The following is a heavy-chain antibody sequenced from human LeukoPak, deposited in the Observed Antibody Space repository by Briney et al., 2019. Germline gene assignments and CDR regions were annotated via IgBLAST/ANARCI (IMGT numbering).Heavy chain of an antibody. J-gene: IGHJ3*02. Sequence: PGGSLRLSCAASGFTFSSYWIYWVRQAPGKGLVYVSRINNDGSATTYADSVKGRFTISRDNAKNTLYLQMDSLRVEDTAVYYCARGGGYHAFGIWGQGTMVTVSS. D-gene: IGHD1-1*01. CDR3: ARGGGYHAFGI. CDR1: GFTFSSYW. CDR2: INNDGSAT. V-gene: IGHV3-74*01.